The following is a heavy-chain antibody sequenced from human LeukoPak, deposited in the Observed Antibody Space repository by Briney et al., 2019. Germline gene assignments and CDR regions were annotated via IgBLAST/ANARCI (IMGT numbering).Heavy chain of an antibody. Sequence: SVKVSCKASGGTFSSYSISWVRQAPGQGLEWMGRIIPILNIADYAQNFQGRVTITADKSTTTAYMELGSLRSEDTAVYYCARETASQPLRIDYWGQGTLVTVSS. CDR1: GGTFSSYS. CDR2: IIPILNIA. J-gene: IGHJ4*02. CDR3: ARETASQPLRIDY. V-gene: IGHV1-69*04. D-gene: IGHD2-2*01.